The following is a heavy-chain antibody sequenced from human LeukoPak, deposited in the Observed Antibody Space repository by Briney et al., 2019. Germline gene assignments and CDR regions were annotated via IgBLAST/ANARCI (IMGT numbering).Heavy chain of an antibody. J-gene: IGHJ3*02. V-gene: IGHV4-59*12. CDR1: GGSISTYY. CDR2: IYYSGST. Sequence: SETLSLTCTVSGGSISTYYWSWIRQPPGKGLEWIGYIYYSGSTNYNPSLKSRVTISVDKSKNQFSLKLSSVTAADTAVYYCAKDGSDIYVRGAFDIWGQGTMVIVSS. D-gene: IGHD5-18*01. CDR3: AKDGSDIYVRGAFDI.